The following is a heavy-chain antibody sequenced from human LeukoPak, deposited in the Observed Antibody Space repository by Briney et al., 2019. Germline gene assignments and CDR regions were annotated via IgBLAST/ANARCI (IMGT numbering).Heavy chain of an antibody. D-gene: IGHD3-10*01. CDR2: ISAMSSSM. Sequence: GGSLRLSCAASGFTFSSYGMHWVRQAPGKGLEWVSYISAMSSSMYYADSVKGRFTISRDNAKNSLYLQMNSLRDEDTAVYYCATKALMVRGVIRDYWGQGTLVTVSS. J-gene: IGHJ4*02. CDR3: ATKALMVRGVIRDY. CDR1: GFTFSSYG. V-gene: IGHV3-48*02.